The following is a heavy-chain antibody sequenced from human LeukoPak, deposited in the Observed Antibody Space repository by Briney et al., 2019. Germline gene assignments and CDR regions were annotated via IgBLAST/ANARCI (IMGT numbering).Heavy chain of an antibody. CDR1: GGSISSSSYY. CDR2: IYYSGST. D-gene: IGHD3-22*01. CDR3: ARPFYYYDSSGYKLSWFDP. V-gene: IGHV4-39*01. Sequence: PSETLSLTCTVSGGSISSSSYYWGWIRQPPGKGPEWIGSIYYSGSTYYNPSLKSRVTISVDTSKNQFSLKLSSVTAADTAVYYCARPFYYYDSSGYKLSWFDPWGQGTLVTVSS. J-gene: IGHJ5*02.